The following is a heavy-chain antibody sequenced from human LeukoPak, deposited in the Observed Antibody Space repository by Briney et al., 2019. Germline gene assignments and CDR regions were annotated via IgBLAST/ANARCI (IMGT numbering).Heavy chain of an antibody. CDR2: INPNSGGT. D-gene: IGHD3-3*01. CDR1: GYTFTGYY. J-gene: IGHJ4*02. Sequence: GASVKVSCKASGYTFTGYYMHWVRQAPGQGLEWMGWINPNSGGTNYAQKFQGRVTMTRDTSISTAYMELSRLRSDDTAVYYCARVRITIFGVVIGGYDYWGQGTLVTVSS. CDR3: ARVRITIFGVVIGGYDY. V-gene: IGHV1-2*02.